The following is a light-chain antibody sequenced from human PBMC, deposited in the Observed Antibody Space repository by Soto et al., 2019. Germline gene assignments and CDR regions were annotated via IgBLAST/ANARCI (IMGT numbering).Light chain of an antibody. CDR3: QQYYSTLWT. V-gene: IGKV4-1*01. CDR2: WAS. CDR1: QSVLYSSNNKNY. J-gene: IGKJ1*01. Sequence: DIVMTQSPDSLAVSLGERATINCKSSQSVLYSSNNKNYLARDQQKPGQPPKLLIYWASTRESGVPDRFSGSGSGTDFTLTISSLQAEDVAVYYCQQYYSTLWTFGQGTKVEIK.